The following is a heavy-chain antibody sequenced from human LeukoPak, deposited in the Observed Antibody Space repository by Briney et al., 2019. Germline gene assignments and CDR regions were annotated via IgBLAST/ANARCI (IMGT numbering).Heavy chain of an antibody. CDR2: IRYDGSNK. CDR3: AKDRPPRAYYDFWSES. V-gene: IGHV3-30*02. J-gene: IGHJ3*01. Sequence: GGSLRRSCAASGFTFSSYGMHWVRQAPGKGLEWVAFIRYDGSNKYYADSVKGRFTISRDNSKNTLYLQMNSLRAEDTAVYYCAKDRPPRAYYDFWSESWGQGTMVTVSS. CDR1: GFTFSSYG. D-gene: IGHD3-3*01.